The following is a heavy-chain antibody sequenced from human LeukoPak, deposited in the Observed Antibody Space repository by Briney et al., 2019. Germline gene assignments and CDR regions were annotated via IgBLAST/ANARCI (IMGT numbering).Heavy chain of an antibody. J-gene: IGHJ3*02. CDR1: GFTFSRYG. CDR3: AKAPPPYCSGGSCFDAFDI. D-gene: IGHD2-15*01. V-gene: IGHV3-30*18. Sequence: GGSLRLSCAASGFTFSRYGMDWVRQAPGKGLEWVALISYDGSHKYYADSVKGRFTISGDNSKNTLYLQMNSLKAEDTAVYYCAKAPPPYCSGGSCFDAFDIWGQGTMVTVSS. CDR2: ISYDGSHK.